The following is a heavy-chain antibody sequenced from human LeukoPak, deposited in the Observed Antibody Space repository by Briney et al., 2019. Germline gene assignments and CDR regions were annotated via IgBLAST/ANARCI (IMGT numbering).Heavy chain of an antibody. CDR1: GYTFTGYY. CDR3: ARDTAFGFKYWFDL. CDR2: INPNSVGT. D-gene: IGHD3-16*01. Sequence: GASVKVSCKASGYTFTGYYMHWVRQAPGQGLEWMGWINPNSVGTNYAQKFQGRVTMTRDTSISTAYMELSRLRSEDSAVYYCARDTAFGFKYWFDLWGQGTLVTVSS. V-gene: IGHV1-2*02. J-gene: IGHJ5*01.